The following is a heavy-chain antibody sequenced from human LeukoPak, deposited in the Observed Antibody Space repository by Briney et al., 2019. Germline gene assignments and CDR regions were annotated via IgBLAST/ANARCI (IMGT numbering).Heavy chain of an antibody. CDR2: INHSGST. J-gene: IGHJ6*03. Sequence: SETLSLTCAVYGGSFSGYYWSWIRQPPGKGLEWIGEINHSGSTNYNPSLKSRVTISVDTSKNQFSLKLSSVTAADTAVYYCARNGAGDGSGSYLYYYYYMDVWGKGTTVTISS. CDR3: ARNGAGDGSGSYLYYYYYMDV. V-gene: IGHV4-34*01. D-gene: IGHD3-10*01. CDR1: GGSFSGYY.